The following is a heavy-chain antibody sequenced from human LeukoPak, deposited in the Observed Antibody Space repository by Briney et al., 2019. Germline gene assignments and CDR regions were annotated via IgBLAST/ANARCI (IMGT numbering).Heavy chain of an antibody. CDR2: TNWNGGST. CDR1: GFKFDDYG. D-gene: IGHD1-1*01. Sequence: GGSLRLSCAASGFKFDDYGMSWVRQAPGKGLEWVSGTNWNGGSTDYADSVKGRFTISRDNAKNSLYLQTISLRAEDTALYYCARGAAGTTFDYWGQGTLVTVSS. V-gene: IGHV3-20*04. J-gene: IGHJ4*02. CDR3: ARGAAGTTFDY.